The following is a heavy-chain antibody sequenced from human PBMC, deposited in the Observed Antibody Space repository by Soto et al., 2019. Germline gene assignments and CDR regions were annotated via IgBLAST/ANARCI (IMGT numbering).Heavy chain of an antibody. V-gene: IGHV3-74*01. CDR2: INSDGSST. CDR1: GFTFSSYW. CDR3: ARDSKKKKDYYYYGMDV. Sequence: PGGSLRLSCAASGFTFSSYWMHWVRQAPGKGLVWVSRINSDGSSTSYADSVKGRFTISRDNAKNTLYLQMNSLRAEDTAVYYCARDSKKKKDYYYYGMDVWGQGTTVTVSS. J-gene: IGHJ6*02.